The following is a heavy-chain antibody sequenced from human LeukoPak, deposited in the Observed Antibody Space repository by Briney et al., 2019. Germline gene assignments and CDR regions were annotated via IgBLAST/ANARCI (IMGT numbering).Heavy chain of an antibody. J-gene: IGHJ3*02. Sequence: AASGFTVSSNYMNWVRQAPGKGLEWVSVIYSAGRTYYADSVKGRFTISRDNSKNTLYLQMNSLRAEDTAVYYCAREYYYDSSGYLRAFDIWGQGSMVTVSS. CDR2: IYSAGRT. D-gene: IGHD3-22*01. V-gene: IGHV3-66*01. CDR1: GFTVSSNY. CDR3: AREYYYDSSGYLRAFDI.